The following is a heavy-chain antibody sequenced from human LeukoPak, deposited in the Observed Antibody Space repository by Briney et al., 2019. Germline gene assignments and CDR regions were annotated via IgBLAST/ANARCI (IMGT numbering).Heavy chain of an antibody. CDR2: IRYDGSNE. D-gene: IGHD3-22*01. Sequence: GGSLRLSCAASGFTFSSYGMHWVRQAPGKGLEWVSFIRYDGSNEYYADSVRGRFTISRDNSKNTLYLQMNSLRAEDTAVYYCVRDWGYDSSGYWQKYFDTWGQGTLVTVSS. J-gene: IGHJ4*02. V-gene: IGHV3-30*02. CDR1: GFTFSSYG. CDR3: VRDWGYDSSGYWQKYFDT.